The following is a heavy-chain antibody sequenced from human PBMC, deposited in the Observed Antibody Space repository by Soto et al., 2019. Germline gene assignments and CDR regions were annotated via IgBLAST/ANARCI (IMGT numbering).Heavy chain of an antibody. CDR1: GFTFSSYG. CDR2: ISYDGSNK. CDR3: AKEQLRGVRGVITYYYGMDV. V-gene: IGHV3-30*18. Sequence: QVQLVESGGGVVQPGRSLRLSCAASGFTFSSYGMHWVRQAPGKGLEWVAVISYDGSNKYYADSVKGRFTISRDNSKNTLYLQMNRLRAEDTAVYYCAKEQLRGVRGVITYYYGMDVWGQGTTVTVSS. J-gene: IGHJ6*02. D-gene: IGHD3-10*01.